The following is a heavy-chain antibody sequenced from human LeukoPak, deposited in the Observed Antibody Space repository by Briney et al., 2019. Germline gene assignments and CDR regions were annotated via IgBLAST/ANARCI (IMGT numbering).Heavy chain of an antibody. J-gene: IGHJ4*02. CDR3: ARGGGSSGWSLFDY. Sequence: SETLSLTCTVSGGSISSYCWSWIRQPAGKGLEWIGRIYTSGSTNYNPSLKSRVTMSVDTSKNQFSLKLSSVPAADTAVYYCARGGGSSGWSLFDYWGQGTLVTVSS. CDR1: GGSISSYC. V-gene: IGHV4-4*07. D-gene: IGHD6-19*01. CDR2: IYTSGST.